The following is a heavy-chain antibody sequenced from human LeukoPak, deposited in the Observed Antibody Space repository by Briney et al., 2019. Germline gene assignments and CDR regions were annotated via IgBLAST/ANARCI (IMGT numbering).Heavy chain of an antibody. V-gene: IGHV1-2*02. CDR3: ARDGGEYSSSWYRDYYYMDV. CDR2: INPNSGGT. Sequence: VKVSCKASGYTFTGYYMHWVRQAPGQGLEWMGWINPNSGGTNYAQKFQGRVTMTRDTSISTAYMELSRLRSDDTAVYYCARDGGEYSSSWYRDYYYMDVWGKKTTVTVSS. J-gene: IGHJ6*03. D-gene: IGHD6-13*01. CDR1: GYTFTGYY.